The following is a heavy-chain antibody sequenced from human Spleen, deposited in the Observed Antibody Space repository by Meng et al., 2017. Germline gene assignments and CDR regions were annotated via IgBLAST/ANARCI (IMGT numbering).Heavy chain of an antibody. J-gene: IGHJ4*02. D-gene: IGHD3-22*01. V-gene: IGHV4-4*02. CDR2: IYHSGST. Sequence: SETLSLTCAVSGDSISSGNWWTWVRQPPGKGLEWIGEIYHSGSTIYNPSLKSRVTMSVDKSKNHFSLLLSSVTAADTAVYYCARVYYDSGGYYLGFDCWGQGTLVTVSS. CDR1: GDSISSGNW. CDR3: ARVYYDSGGYYLGFDC.